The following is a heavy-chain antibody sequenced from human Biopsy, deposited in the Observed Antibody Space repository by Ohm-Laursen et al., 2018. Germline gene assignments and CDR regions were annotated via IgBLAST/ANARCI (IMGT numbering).Heavy chain of an antibody. D-gene: IGHD2-21*02. J-gene: IGHJ6*02. V-gene: IGHV3-74*01. Sequence: GSLRLSCAASGFTLSTYWMHWVRQVPGKGLVWVSRISSDGSSVSYADSVEGRLTVSRDNAKNTLYLQMNSLRAEDTAVYYCARVVTFPRIGTDVWGQGTTVTVSS. CDR1: GFTLSTYW. CDR2: ISSDGSSV. CDR3: ARVVTFPRIGTDV.